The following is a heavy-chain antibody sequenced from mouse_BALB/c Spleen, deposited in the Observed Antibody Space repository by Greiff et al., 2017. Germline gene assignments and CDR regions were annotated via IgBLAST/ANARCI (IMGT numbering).Heavy chain of an antibody. D-gene: IGHD2-4*01. CDR1: GFSLTSYG. CDR2: IWAGGST. Sequence: QVQLKQSGPGLVAPSQRLSITCTVSGFSLTSYGVHWVRQPPGKGLEWLGVIWAGGSTNYNSALMSRLSLSIDNSKSQVFLKMNSLQTDDTAMYYCARGSICYEYPMDYWGQGTSVTVSS. V-gene: IGHV2-9*02. J-gene: IGHJ4*01. CDR3: ARGSICYEYPMDY.